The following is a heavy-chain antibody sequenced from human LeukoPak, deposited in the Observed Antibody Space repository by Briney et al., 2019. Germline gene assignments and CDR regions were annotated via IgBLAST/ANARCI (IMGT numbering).Heavy chain of an antibody. D-gene: IGHD2-2*01. CDR1: GFTFSSYA. V-gene: IGHV3-30*18. CDR2: ISYDGSNK. CDR3: AKMPVLGYFDY. J-gene: IGHJ4*02. Sequence: PGGSLRLSCAASGFTFSSYAMSWVRQAPGKGLEWVAVISYDGSNKYYADSVKGRFTISRDNSKNTLYLQMNSLRAEDTAVYYCAKMPVLGYFDYWGQGTLVTVSS.